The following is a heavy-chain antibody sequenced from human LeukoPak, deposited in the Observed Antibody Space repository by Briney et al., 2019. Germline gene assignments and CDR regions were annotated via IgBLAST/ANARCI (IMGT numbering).Heavy chain of an antibody. J-gene: IGHJ4*02. Sequence: PGGSLRLSCAASGFTFGSYAMTWVRRSPGKGLEWVSTIGASGGGDTYYADFVKGRFTISRDNSKNTLYLQMKSLRAEDTAVYYCAKDDASGSYSHYWGQGTLVSVSS. V-gene: IGHV3-23*01. CDR2: IGASGGGDT. D-gene: IGHD1-26*01. CDR1: GFTFGSYA. CDR3: AKDDASGSYSHY.